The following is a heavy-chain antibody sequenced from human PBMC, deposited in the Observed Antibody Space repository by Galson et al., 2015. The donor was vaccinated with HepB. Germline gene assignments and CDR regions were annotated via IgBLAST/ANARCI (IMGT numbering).Heavy chain of an antibody. Sequence: SLRLSCATSGLTFSTYAMHWVRQAPGKGLEWVALIWYDGSNKYYADSVKGRFTISRDNSKNTLSLQMNSLRGDDTAVYYCARALRWGYAFDVWGQGTLVTVSS. CDR1: GLTFSTYA. CDR2: IWYDGSNK. CDR3: ARALRWGYAFDV. V-gene: IGHV3-33*08. D-gene: IGHD4-23*01. J-gene: IGHJ3*01.